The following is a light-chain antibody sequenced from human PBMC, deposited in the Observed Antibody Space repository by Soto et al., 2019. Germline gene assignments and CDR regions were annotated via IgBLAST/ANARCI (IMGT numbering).Light chain of an antibody. J-gene: IGKJ1*01. Sequence: EIVLTQSPGTLSLSPGERVTLSCRASQSVGSSYLAWYQQKPGQAPRLLIYGASSRATGIPDGFSGSGSGTDFTLTISRLEPEDFAVYYCQQYGSSQWTFGQGTKGEIK. CDR1: QSVGSSY. CDR3: QQYGSSQWT. V-gene: IGKV3-20*01. CDR2: GAS.